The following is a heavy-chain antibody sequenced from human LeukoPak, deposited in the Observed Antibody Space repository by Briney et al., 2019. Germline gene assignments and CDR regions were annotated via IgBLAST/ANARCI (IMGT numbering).Heavy chain of an antibody. CDR1: GGSINTYF. CDR2: IYYSGST. J-gene: IGHJ1*01. D-gene: IGHD6-19*01. Sequence: SETLSLTCTVSGGSINTYFWSWIRQPPGKGLEWIGYIYYSGSTNYNPSLKSRVTISVDTSKNQFSLKLSSVTAADTAVYYCARGVTDGWYGDFQHWGQGTLVTVSS. V-gene: IGHV4-59*01. CDR3: ARGVTDGWYGDFQH.